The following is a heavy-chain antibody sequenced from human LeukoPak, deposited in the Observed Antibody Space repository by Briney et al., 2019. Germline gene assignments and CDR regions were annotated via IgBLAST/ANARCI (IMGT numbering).Heavy chain of an antibody. Sequence: GGCQRLPCAASGFTFSDYYMSWLRQAPGKGLEWVAYICDSGRTVYYADSVKGRFTISRDNAKNSVYLQMNNLRAEDTAVYYCARDRLGNYDQTGYYGKWGHLALVTFSS. CDR3: ARDRLGNYDQTGYYGK. CDR1: GFTFSDYY. V-gene: IGHV3-11*01. D-gene: IGHD3-9*01. J-gene: IGHJ4*03. CDR2: ICDSGRTV.